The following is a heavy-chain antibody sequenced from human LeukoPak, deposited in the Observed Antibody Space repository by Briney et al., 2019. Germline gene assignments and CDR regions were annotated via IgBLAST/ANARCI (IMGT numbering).Heavy chain of an antibody. V-gene: IGHV3-7*03. D-gene: IGHD6-13*01. CDR2: IKEDGSDK. CDR3: ARDSGWFCFDS. CDR1: GFTFSTYW. J-gene: IGHJ4*02. Sequence: GGSLRPSCAASGFTFSTYWMTWVRQAPGKGLEWVANIKEDGSDKYYVDSVKGRFTISRDNAKSSLYLQMNGLRAEDTAVYFCARDSGWFCFDSWGQGTLVTVSS.